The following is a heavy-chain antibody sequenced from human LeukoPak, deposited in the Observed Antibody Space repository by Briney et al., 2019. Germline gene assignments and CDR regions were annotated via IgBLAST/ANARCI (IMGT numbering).Heavy chain of an antibody. D-gene: IGHD6-13*01. CDR3: ARETHSSSWYFYFDY. V-gene: IGHV3-30*04. Sequence: GGSLRLSCAASGFTFSSYAMHWVRQAPGKGLEWVAVISYDGSNKYYADSVKGRFTISRDNSKNTLDLQMNSLRAEGTAVYYCARETHSSSWYFYFDYWGQGTLVTVSS. CDR2: ISYDGSNK. J-gene: IGHJ4*02. CDR1: GFTFSSYA.